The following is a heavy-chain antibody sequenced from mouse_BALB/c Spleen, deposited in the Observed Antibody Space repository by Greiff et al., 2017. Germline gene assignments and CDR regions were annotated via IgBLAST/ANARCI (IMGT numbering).Heavy chain of an antibody. CDR3: ARMSNWDFDY. CDR1: GYTFTSYW. Sequence: VMLVESGAELAKPGASVKMSCKASGYTFTSYWMHWVKQRPGQGLEWIGYINPSTGYTEYNQKFKDKATLTADKSSSTAYMQLSSLTSEDSAVYYCARMSNWDFDYWGQGTTLTVSS. J-gene: IGHJ2*01. CDR2: INPSTGYT. V-gene: IGHV1-7*01. D-gene: IGHD4-1*01.